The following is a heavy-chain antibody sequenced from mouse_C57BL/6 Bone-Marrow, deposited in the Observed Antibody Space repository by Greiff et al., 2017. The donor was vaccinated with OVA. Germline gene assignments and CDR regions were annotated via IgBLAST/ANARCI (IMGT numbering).Heavy chain of an antibody. CDR3: ARALDYYGSSYAYWYFDV. CDR1: GYTFTSYW. CDR2: IDPSDSYT. D-gene: IGHD1-1*01. J-gene: IGHJ1*03. V-gene: IGHV1-69*01. Sequence: VQLQQPGTELVKPGASVKLSCKASGYTFTSYWMHWVKQRPGQGLEWIGEIDPSDSYTNYNQKFKGKSTLTVDKSSSTAYMQLSSLTSEDSAVYYCARALDYYGSSYAYWYFDVWGTGTTVTVSS.